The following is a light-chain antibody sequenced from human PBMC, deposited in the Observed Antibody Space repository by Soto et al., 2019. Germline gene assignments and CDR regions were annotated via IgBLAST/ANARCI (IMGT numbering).Light chain of an antibody. CDR3: QQYYNWRT. CDR1: PCVSSN. Sequence: MMTLSLSTLSGSPGERATLSCGASPCVSSNLAWYQQKPGQAPRLLVYGASTRATGIPARFSGSGSGTEFTLTIDSPASEDFAIYFCQQYYNWRTFGQGTNVDIK. V-gene: IGKV3-15*01. CDR2: GAS. J-gene: IGKJ1*01.